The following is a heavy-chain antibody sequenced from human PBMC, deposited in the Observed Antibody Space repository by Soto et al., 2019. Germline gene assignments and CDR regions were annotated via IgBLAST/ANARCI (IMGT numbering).Heavy chain of an antibody. CDR2: ISAHNGNT. CDR1: GYAFTTYG. CDR3: ARGRYGDY. Sequence: QVHLVQSGAEVKKPGASVKVSCKGSGYAFTTYGITWVRQVPGQGLEWMGWISAHNGNTNYAQKLQGRVTVTRDTSTSTAYMELRSLRSDDTVVYYCARGRYGDYWGQGALVTVSS. D-gene: IGHD1-1*01. J-gene: IGHJ4*02. V-gene: IGHV1-18*01.